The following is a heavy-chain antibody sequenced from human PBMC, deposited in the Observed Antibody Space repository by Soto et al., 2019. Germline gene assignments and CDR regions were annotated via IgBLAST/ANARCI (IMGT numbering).Heavy chain of an antibody. Sequence: GGSLRLSCAASGFTFSGSAIHWVRQASGKGLEWVSAIGTAGDTYYPGSVKGRFTISRENAKNSLYLQMNSLRAGDTAVYYCARAIDYDILTGYPAPPDYWGQGTLVTVSS. CDR1: GFTFSGSA. D-gene: IGHD3-9*01. CDR3: ARAIDYDILTGYPAPPDY. CDR2: IGTAGDT. V-gene: IGHV3-13*04. J-gene: IGHJ4*02.